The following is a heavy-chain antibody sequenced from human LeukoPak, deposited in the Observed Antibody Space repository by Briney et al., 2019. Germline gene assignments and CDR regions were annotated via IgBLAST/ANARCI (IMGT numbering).Heavy chain of an antibody. CDR1: GGSISSSSYY. J-gene: IGHJ4*02. Sequence: SETLSLTCTVSGGSISSSSYYWGWVRQPPGKGLEWIGIIYHSGSTYYNPSLKSRVTISVDTSKNQFSLKLSSVTAADTAVYYCARDRAVGLLPQYFDYWGQGTLVTVSS. D-gene: IGHD3-22*01. CDR2: IYHSGST. V-gene: IGHV4-39*07. CDR3: ARDRAVGLLPQYFDY.